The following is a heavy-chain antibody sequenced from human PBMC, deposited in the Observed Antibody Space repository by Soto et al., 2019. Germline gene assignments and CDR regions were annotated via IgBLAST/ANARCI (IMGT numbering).Heavy chain of an antibody. J-gene: IGHJ1*01. CDR1: GYTFTTWG. V-gene: IGHV1-18*01. CDR2: TSTDNGET. CDR3: ARGSTHFIDH. D-gene: IGHD2-15*01. Sequence: QVQLVQSGAEVRQPGASVKVSCKASGYTFTTWGITWVRQAPGQGLEWMGWTSTDNGETKFAQNLQGRLTMTTDTSTDTAYMELRSLRSDDTAVYYCARGSTHFIDHWGQGTQVTVSS.